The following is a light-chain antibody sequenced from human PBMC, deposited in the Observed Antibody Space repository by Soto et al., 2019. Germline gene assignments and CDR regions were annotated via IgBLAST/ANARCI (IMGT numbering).Light chain of an antibody. Sequence: EIVMTQSPATLSVSPGERATLSCRASQSVSSNLAWYQQKPGQAPTLLIYGASARATGIPVRFSGSRSGTEFTLTISSLQSEDFAVYYCQHYNNWPFTFGQGTKLEI. CDR1: QSVSSN. J-gene: IGKJ2*01. V-gene: IGKV3-15*01. CDR3: QHYNNWPFT. CDR2: GAS.